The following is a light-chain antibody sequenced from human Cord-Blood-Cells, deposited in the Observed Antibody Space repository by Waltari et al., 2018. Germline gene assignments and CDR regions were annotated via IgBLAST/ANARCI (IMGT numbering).Light chain of an antibody. J-gene: IGLJ2*01. CDR3: AAWDDSLSGVV. CDR2: RNN. CDR1: SSNIGSNY. V-gene: IGLV1-47*01. Sequence: QSVLTQSPSASGTPGQRVTISCSGSSSNIGSNYVYWYQQLPGTALKLLIYRNNQRPSGVPDRFSGSKSGTSASLAISGLRSEDEADYYCAAWDDSLSGVVFGGGTKLTVL.